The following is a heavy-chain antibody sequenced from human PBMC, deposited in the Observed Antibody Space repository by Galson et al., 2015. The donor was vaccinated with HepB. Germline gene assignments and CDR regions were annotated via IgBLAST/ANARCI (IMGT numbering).Heavy chain of an antibody. CDR2: VYYSGST. D-gene: IGHD6-6*01. V-gene: IGHV4-39*01. CDR3: ARLSYSSSSLYALDI. CDR1: GGSISSSSYY. Sequence: ETLSLTCTVSGGSISSSSYYWGWIRQPPGKGLEWIGSVYYSGSTYYNPSLKSRVTISVDTSKRQFSLKLSSVTAADTAVYYCARLSYSSSSLYALDIWGQGTMVTISS. J-gene: IGHJ3*02.